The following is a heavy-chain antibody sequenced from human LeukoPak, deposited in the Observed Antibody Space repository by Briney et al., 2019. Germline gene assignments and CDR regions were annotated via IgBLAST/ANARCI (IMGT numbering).Heavy chain of an antibody. Sequence: SETLSLTCTVSGGSISSYYWGWIRQSPGKGLEWLASIYSSGSTHSNPSLKSRVSISIDTSKNQFSLKLFSVTASDAATYYCARHLSGTTMAHYFDFWGQGALVTVSS. D-gene: IGHD1-1*01. CDR1: GGSISSYY. CDR2: IYSSGST. V-gene: IGHV4-39*01. CDR3: ARHLSGTTMAHYFDF. J-gene: IGHJ4*02.